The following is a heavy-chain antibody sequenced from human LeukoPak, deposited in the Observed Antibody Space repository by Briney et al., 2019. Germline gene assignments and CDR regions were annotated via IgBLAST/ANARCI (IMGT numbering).Heavy chain of an antibody. V-gene: IGHV3-15*01. D-gene: IGHD3-22*01. CDR3: TTEFYSSFNY. Sequence: GGSLRLSCGASGFTFSNAWMSWVRQAPGKALEWVGRVSTKTDGGTTDYAAPVKGRFTIPRDDSRNTLFLQMNSLKTEDTAVYYCTTEFYSSFNYWGQGTLVTVSS. J-gene: IGHJ4*02. CDR2: VSTKTDGGTT. CDR1: GFTFSNAW.